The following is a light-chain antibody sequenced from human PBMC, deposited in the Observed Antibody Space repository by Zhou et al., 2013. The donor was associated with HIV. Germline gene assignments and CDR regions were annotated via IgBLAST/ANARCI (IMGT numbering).Light chain of an antibody. V-gene: IGKV1-33*01. CDR1: QGISNH. CDR3: QYYDNIMLA. Sequence: DIQMTQSPSSLSASVGDRVTITCRASQGISNHLACYQQKPGKVPKLLLFGASILAEGVPPRFSGSGSGTDFTFTITSLQPEDIATYYCQYYDNIMLAFGGGTKIEMK. CDR2: GAS. J-gene: IGKJ4*01.